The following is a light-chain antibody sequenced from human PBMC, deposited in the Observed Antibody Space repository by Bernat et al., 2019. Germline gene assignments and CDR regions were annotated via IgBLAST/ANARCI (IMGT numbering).Light chain of an antibody. J-gene: IGLJ1*01. CDR1: RSDVGSHNR. CDR2: EVT. CDR3: SSYTRTSPFV. V-gene: IGLV2-18*02. Sequence: QSALTQPPSVSGSPGQSVTISCTGTRSDVGSHNRVSWYQQSPGTAPKLIIYEVTNRPAGVPDRFSGSKSGNTASLTISGLQADDEADYYCSSYTRTSPFVFGTGTKVTVL.